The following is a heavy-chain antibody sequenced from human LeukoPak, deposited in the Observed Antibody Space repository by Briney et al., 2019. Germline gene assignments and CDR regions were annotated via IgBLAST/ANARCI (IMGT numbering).Heavy chain of an antibody. CDR3: ARSPRIAVAAYYDY. Sequence: SETLSLTCGVYGGSFSGYYWTWIRQPPGKGLEWIGEIDHSGTTNYNPSLKSRVTMSVDTSKNQFSLKLSSVTAADTAVYYCARSPRIAVAAYYDYWGQGTLVTVSS. V-gene: IGHV4-34*10. D-gene: IGHD6-19*01. J-gene: IGHJ4*02. CDR1: GGSFSGYY. CDR2: IDHSGTT.